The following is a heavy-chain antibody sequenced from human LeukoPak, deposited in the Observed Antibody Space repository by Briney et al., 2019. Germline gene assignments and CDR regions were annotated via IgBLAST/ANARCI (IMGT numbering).Heavy chain of an antibody. D-gene: IGHD2-2*01. CDR3: AKDRCSNGTGCYYYYMDV. CDR1: GFTFSSYG. Sequence: GGSLGLSCAACGFTFSSYGMQWVRQAPGKGLEWVAVISYDGSNKYYADSVKGRFTISRDNSKNKLYLQMNSLRAEDTAVYYCAKDRCSNGTGCYYYYMDVWGKGTTVTISS. CDR2: ISYDGSNK. V-gene: IGHV3-30*18. J-gene: IGHJ6*03.